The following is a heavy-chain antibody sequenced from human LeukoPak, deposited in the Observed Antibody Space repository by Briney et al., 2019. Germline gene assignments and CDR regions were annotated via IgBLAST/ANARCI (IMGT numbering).Heavy chain of an antibody. V-gene: IGHV4-39*01. J-gene: IGHJ5*02. D-gene: IGHD6-25*01. CDR1: GGSISDSNYY. CDR2: IYYSGSA. CDR3: ARQSTIAAARIDP. Sequence: PSETLSLTGTVSGGSISDSNYYWGWIRQPPGRGLEWIGNIYYSGSAYYSPSLKSRVTVSVDTSKNQFSLKLNSVTAADTAVYYCARQSTIAAARIDPWGQGTLVTVSS.